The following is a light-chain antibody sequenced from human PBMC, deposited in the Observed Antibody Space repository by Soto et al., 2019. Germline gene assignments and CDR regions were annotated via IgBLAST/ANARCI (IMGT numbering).Light chain of an antibody. CDR1: QGIGINY. CDR3: QQYGDSPWT. V-gene: IGKV3-20*01. Sequence: EIVLAQSPGTLSLSPGERATLSCRASQGIGINYLAWYQQKPGQAPRLLFYGASNWAIGIPDGFRGSGSGTDFTLTISRLEPEDFAVYYCQQYGDSPWTFGQGTKVDIK. J-gene: IGKJ1*01. CDR2: GAS.